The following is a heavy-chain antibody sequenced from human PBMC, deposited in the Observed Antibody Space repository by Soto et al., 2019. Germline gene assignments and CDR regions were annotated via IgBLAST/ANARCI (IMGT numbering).Heavy chain of an antibody. V-gene: IGHV3-21*01. D-gene: IGHD4-17*01. J-gene: IGHJ3*02. Sequence: GGSLRLSCAASGFTFSSYSMNWVRQAPGKGLEWVSSISSSSSYIYYADSVKGRFTISRDNAKNSLYLQMNSLRAEDTAVYYCARDRDTSPRDYGDAFDIWGQGTMVTVSS. CDR1: GFTFSSYS. CDR3: ARDRDTSPRDYGDAFDI. CDR2: ISSSSSYI.